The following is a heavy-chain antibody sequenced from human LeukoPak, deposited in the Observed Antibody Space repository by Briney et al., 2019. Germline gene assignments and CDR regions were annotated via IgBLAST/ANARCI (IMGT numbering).Heavy chain of an antibody. D-gene: IGHD2-2*01. CDR1: GFTFSNYW. CDR3: ARVVPAAIAFDY. Sequence: GGSLRLSCAASGFTFSNYWMSWVRQAPGKGLEWVVNIKQDGSEKYYVDSVKGRFTISRDNAKNSLYLQMKSQRAEDTAVYYCARVVPAAIAFDYWGQGTLVTVSS. V-gene: IGHV3-7*01. J-gene: IGHJ4*02. CDR2: IKQDGSEK.